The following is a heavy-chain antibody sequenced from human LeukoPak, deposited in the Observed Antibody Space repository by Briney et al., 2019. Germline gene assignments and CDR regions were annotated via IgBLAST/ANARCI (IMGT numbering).Heavy chain of an antibody. J-gene: IGHJ4*02. CDR2: IYYSGST. CDR1: GGSISSYY. CDR3: ARQVMTTVVTPVFFDY. V-gene: IGHV4-59*08. Sequence: SETLSLTCTVSGGSISSYYWSWIRQPPGKGLEWSGYIYYSGSTNYNPSLKSRVTISVDTSKNQFSLKLSSVTAADTAVYYCARQVMTTVVTPVFFDYWGQGTLVTVSS. D-gene: IGHD4-23*01.